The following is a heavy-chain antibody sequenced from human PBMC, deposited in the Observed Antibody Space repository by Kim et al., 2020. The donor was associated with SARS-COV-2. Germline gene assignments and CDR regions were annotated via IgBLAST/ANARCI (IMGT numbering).Heavy chain of an antibody. Sequence: SETLSLTCAVSGGSISSSTYYWGWIRQPPGKGLEWIGSVYYAGTTYYNPSLKSRVIISVDRSKNQFSLRLSSVTAADTAVYYCVRQLRVEYNCFDPWGQG. CDR3: VRQLRVEYNCFDP. CDR1: GGSISSSTYY. J-gene: IGHJ5*02. D-gene: IGHD3-3*01. V-gene: IGHV4-39*01. CDR2: VYYAGTT.